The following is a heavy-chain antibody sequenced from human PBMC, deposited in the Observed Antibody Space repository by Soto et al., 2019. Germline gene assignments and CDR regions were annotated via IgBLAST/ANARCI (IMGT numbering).Heavy chain of an antibody. CDR1: VESFY. CDR3: ARGVVLRYFDSSRKRFDP. CDR2: INRRGGT. Sequence: PSETLSLTCAVYVESFYWTWIRQTPSRGLEWIGEINRRGGTKYNPSLQNRLTMSLDTSKNLFSLKLTSVTAADTAVYYCARGVVLRYFDSSRKRFDPWGQGTPVTVSS. J-gene: IGHJ5*02. D-gene: IGHD3-9*01. V-gene: IGHV4-34*01.